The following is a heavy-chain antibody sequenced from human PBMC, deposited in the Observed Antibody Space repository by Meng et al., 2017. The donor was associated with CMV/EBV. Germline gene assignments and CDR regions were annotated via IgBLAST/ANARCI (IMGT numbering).Heavy chain of an antibody. CDR2: IKNDGSER. CDR3: RLGHYSQD. V-gene: IGHV3-7*02. CDR1: GLPISNYW. D-gene: IGHD4-17*01. J-gene: IGHJ4*02. Sequence: VESGGVLVQPWGSLELSCAASGLPISNYWMSWVRQAPGKGLEWVANIKNDGSERYYVDSVKGRFSISRDNADNSLYLQMNNLRAEDTAVYYCRLGHYSQDWGQGTLVTVSS.